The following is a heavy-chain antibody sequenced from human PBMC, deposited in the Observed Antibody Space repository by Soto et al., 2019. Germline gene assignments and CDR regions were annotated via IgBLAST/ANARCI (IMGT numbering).Heavy chain of an antibody. CDR3: VREAPSAAARPFDY. Sequence: DVKLVESGGGLVQSGGSLRLSCAASGFTFSSYSMNWVRQAPGKGLEWASYISSSSRTIYYADSVKGRFTISRDNANNSLYLQMNSLRDEDTAVYYCVREAPSAAARPFDYWGQGTLVTVSS. J-gene: IGHJ4*02. CDR2: ISSSSRTI. D-gene: IGHD6-13*01. V-gene: IGHV3-48*02. CDR1: GFTFSSYS.